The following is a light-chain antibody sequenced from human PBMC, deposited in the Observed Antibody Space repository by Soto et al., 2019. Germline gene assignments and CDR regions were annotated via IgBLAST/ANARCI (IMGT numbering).Light chain of an antibody. CDR2: DAS. CDR3: QQYDNYPLT. V-gene: IGKV1-5*01. CDR1: QSVSSW. J-gene: IGKJ4*01. Sequence: DIPMTQSPSTLSASVGDRVTITCRASQSVSSWLAWYQQKPGRAPKFLIYDASSLESGVPSRFSGSGSGTEFTLNISTLQPDDFATYYCQQYDNYPLTFGGGTKVEI.